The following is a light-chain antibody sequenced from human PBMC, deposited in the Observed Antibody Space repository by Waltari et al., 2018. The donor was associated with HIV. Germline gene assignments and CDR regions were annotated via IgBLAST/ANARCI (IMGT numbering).Light chain of an antibody. CDR1: STDIGGYDY. V-gene: IGLV2-8*01. CDR2: EVD. CDR3: RSYAGSDNYVV. Sequence: QSALTQPPSASGSPGQSVTISCTGSSTDIGGYDYVSWYQQHPGKAPKFMIYEVDQRPSGVPDRFSGSKSGNTASLTVSGLQAEDEAYYYCRSYAGSDNYVVFGGGTKLTVL. J-gene: IGLJ2*01.